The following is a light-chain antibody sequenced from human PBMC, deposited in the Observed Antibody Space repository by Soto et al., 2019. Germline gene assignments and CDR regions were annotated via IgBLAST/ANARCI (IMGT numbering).Light chain of an antibody. J-gene: IGKJ1*01. CDR1: QSVSNNY. CDR2: GAS. CDR3: QQYGSSGT. Sequence: EILFAPSPRNASLSPGEKATPSLRASQSVSNNYLAWYQQKPGQAPRLLIYGASNRATGIPDRFSGSGSGTDFTLTISRLEPEDFAVYYCQQYGSSGTFGQGTKVDIK. V-gene: IGKV3-20*01.